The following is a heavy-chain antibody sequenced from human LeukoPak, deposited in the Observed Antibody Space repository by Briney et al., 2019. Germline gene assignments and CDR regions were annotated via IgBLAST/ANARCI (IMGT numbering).Heavy chain of an antibody. J-gene: IGHJ4*02. Sequence: PGGSLRLSCAASGFTFSSYAMSWVRQAPGKGLEWVSAISGSGGSTYYADSVKGRFTISRDNSKNTLYLQMNSLRAEDTAVYYCAKSDYYYDSSGYYSFDYWGQGTLVTVSS. D-gene: IGHD3-22*01. CDR2: ISGSGGST. CDR3: AKSDYYYDSSGYYSFDY. V-gene: IGHV3-23*01. CDR1: GFTFSSYA.